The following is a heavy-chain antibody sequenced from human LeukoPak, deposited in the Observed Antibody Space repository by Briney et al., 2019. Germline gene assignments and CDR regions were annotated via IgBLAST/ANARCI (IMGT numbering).Heavy chain of an antibody. J-gene: IGHJ4*02. CDR1: GFTFSGYS. CDR2: ISTSSVYI. V-gene: IGHV3-21*01. Sequence: GGSLRLSCAASGFTFSGYSMNWVRQAPGKGLEWVSSISTSSVYIYYADSVKGRFTISRDNARNSLYLQMNSLTAEDTAVYYCARGGYSGTYYFDYWGQGTLVTVSS. D-gene: IGHD1-26*01. CDR3: ARGGYSGTYYFDY.